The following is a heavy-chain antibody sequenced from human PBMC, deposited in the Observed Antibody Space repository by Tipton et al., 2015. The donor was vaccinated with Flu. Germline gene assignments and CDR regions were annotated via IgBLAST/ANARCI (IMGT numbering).Heavy chain of an antibody. Sequence: GSLRLSCAASGFIVSSDYMTWVRQAPGKGLEWVSVIYSSDSASYADSVRGRFTISRDNAKNSVYLQMNSLRAEDTAVYYCAREIGGGGCYWGQGTLVTVSS. CDR3: AREIGGGGCY. J-gene: IGHJ4*02. CDR2: IYSSDSA. V-gene: IGHV3-53*01. D-gene: IGHD2-15*01. CDR1: GFIVSSDY.